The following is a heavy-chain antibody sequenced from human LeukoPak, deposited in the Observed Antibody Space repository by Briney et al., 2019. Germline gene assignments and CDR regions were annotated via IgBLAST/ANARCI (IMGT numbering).Heavy chain of an antibody. V-gene: IGHV4-34*01. Sequence: PSETLSLTCAVYGGSFGRYYWSWLRQPPGKGLEWIGEINHDGVTNYNPSLKSRVTISVDTSKNQFSLKLSSVTAADTAVYYCARGYCSSTSCYLVDYWGQGTLVTVSS. CDR2: INHDGVT. CDR3: ARGYCSSTSCYLVDY. CDR1: GGSFGRYY. D-gene: IGHD2-2*01. J-gene: IGHJ4*02.